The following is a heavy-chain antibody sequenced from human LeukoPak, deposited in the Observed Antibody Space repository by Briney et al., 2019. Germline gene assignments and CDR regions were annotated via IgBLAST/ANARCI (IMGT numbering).Heavy chain of an antibody. J-gene: IGHJ6*03. D-gene: IGHD3-16*01. Sequence: SETLSLTCTVSGGSISSSSYYWGWIRQPPGKGLEWIGYIYYSGSTNYNPSLKSRVTISVDTSKNQFSLKLSSVTAADTAVYYCARGRIGYYYYYMDVWGKGTTVTVSS. CDR3: ARGRIGYYYYYMDV. V-gene: IGHV4-61*05. CDR2: IYYSGST. CDR1: GGSISSSSYY.